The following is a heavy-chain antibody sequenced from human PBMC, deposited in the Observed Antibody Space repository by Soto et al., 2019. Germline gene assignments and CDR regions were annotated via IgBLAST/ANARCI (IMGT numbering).Heavy chain of an antibody. CDR2: INHSGST. CDR1: GGSFSGYY. D-gene: IGHD6-19*01. V-gene: IGHV4-34*01. Sequence: QVQLQQLGAGLLKPSETLSLTCAVYGGSFSGYYWSWIRQPPGKGLEWIGEINHSGSTNYNPSLKSRVTISVDTSKNQFSLKLSSVTAADTAVYYCARAYFRSGIDYWGQGTLVTVSS. J-gene: IGHJ4*02. CDR3: ARAYFRSGIDY.